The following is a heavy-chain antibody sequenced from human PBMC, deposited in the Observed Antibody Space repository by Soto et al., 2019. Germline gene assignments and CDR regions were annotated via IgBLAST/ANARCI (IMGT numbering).Heavy chain of an antibody. V-gene: IGHV1-18*01. D-gene: IGHD4-4*01. CDR1: GYTFTNYG. J-gene: IGHJ4*02. CDR3: AKDGVDPTATVTGGY. Sequence: QVHLVQSGPEVKKPGASVRVSCRASGYTFTNYGIGWVRQAPGQGLEWMGWINTYNGNTNYAQKXGXXXTXXTDTATNTAYMELRSLKSDDTAMYYCAKDGVDPTATVTGGYWGQGTLVTVSS. CDR2: INTYNGNT.